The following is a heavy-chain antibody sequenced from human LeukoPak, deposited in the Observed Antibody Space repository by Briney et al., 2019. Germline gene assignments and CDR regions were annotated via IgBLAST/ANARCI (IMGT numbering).Heavy chain of an antibody. CDR2: IYYSGST. CDR1: GGSISSYY. D-gene: IGHD3-10*01. J-gene: IGHJ6*03. Sequence: PSETLSLTCTVSGGSISSYYWSWIRQPPGKGLEWIGYIYYSGSTNYNPSLKSRVTISVDTSKNQFSLKLSSVTAADTAVYYCARSTMVRGVKGYYYMDVWGKGTTVTVSS. V-gene: IGHV4-59*01. CDR3: ARSTMVRGVKGYYYMDV.